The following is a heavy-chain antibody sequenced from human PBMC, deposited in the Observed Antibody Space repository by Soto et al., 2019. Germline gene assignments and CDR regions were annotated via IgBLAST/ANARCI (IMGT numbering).Heavy chain of an antibody. J-gene: IGHJ6*02. CDR1: GWSFSGYY. V-gene: IGHV4-34*01. Sequence: PSETLSLPCAFHGWSFSGYYWDWIRQPPGKGLEWIGEVNHGGTSNYNPSLKSQAIISVDTSKNQFSLKLTSVTAEDTAVYYCAKDLYIGGSLRNYYGMDVWGQGTTVTVSS. D-gene: IGHD3-16*01. CDR3: AKDLYIGGSLRNYYGMDV. CDR2: VNHGGTS.